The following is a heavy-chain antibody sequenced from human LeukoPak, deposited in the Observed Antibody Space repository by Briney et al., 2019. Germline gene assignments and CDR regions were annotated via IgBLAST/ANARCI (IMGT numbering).Heavy chain of an antibody. CDR3: AKGLSRHTMVHRLYGMDV. Sequence: PGGSLRLSCAASGFTVSSNYMSWVRQAPGKGLEWVSVIYSGGSTYYADSVKGRFTISRDSSKNTLYLQMNSLRAEDTAVYYCAKGLSRHTMVHRLYGMDVWGQGTTVTVSS. CDR1: GFTVSSNY. V-gene: IGHV3-66*01. CDR2: IYSGGST. D-gene: IGHD3-10*01. J-gene: IGHJ6*02.